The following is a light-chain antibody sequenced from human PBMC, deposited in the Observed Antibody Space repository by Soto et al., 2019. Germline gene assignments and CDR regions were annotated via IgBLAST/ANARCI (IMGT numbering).Light chain of an antibody. CDR2: KVS. CDR1: QSLVGGDGVTY. Sequence: DALMTQSPLSLPVTLGQPASISCRSRQSLVGGDGVTYLNWFHQRPGQSPRRLIYKVSKRDSGGPDRFCGSGSGSDFTLKISRVEAEDVGVYYCVQGTHWPYSSGQGTKLEIK. J-gene: IGKJ2*03. CDR3: VQGTHWPYS. V-gene: IGKV2-30*01.